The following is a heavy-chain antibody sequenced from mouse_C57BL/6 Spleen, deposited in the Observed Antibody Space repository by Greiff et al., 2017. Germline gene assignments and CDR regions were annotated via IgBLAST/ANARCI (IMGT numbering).Heavy chain of an antibody. Sequence: VMLVESGEGLVKPGGSLKLSCAASGFTFSSYAMSWVRQTPEKRLEWVAYISSGGDYIYYADTVKGRFTISRDNARNTLYLQMSSLKSEDTAMYYCTRDPGTRRGFDYWGQGTTLTVSS. V-gene: IGHV5-9-1*02. CDR3: TRDPGTRRGFDY. J-gene: IGHJ2*01. CDR2: ISSGGDYI. CDR1: GFTFSSYA. D-gene: IGHD4-1*01.